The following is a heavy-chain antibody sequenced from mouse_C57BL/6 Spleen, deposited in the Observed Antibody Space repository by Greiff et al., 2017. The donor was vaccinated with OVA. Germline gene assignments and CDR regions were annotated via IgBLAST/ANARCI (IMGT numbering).Heavy chain of an antibody. CDR2: IYPRSGNT. D-gene: IGHD2-5*01. V-gene: IGHV1-81*01. CDR3: ARSGSNYDAMDY. J-gene: IGHJ4*01. CDR1: GYTFTSYG. Sequence: VKLQQSGAELARPGASVKLSCKASGYTFTSYGISWVKQRTGQGLEWIGEIYPRSGNTYYNEKFKGKATLTADKSSSTAYMELRSLTSEDSAVYFCARSGSNYDAMDYWGQGTSVTVSS.